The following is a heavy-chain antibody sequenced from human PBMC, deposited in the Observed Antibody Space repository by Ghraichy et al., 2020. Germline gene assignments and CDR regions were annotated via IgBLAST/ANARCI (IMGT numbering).Heavy chain of an antibody. CDR2: ISSSGIYI. J-gene: IGHJ4*01. CDR1: GFTFSSHT. V-gene: IGHV3-21*04. CDR3: AKDRKLSGSFDY. Sequence: GGSLRLSCAASGFTFSSHTMNWVRQAPGKGLEWVSSISSSGIYIYYADSVKGRFTISRDNTKNSLYLQMNSLRAEDTALYYCAKDRKLSGSFDYWGHGTLVTVSS. D-gene: IGHD6-19*01.